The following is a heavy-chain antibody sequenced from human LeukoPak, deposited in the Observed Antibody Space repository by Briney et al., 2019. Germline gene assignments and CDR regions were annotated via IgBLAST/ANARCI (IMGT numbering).Heavy chain of an antibody. CDR1: GYTSTGYY. V-gene: IGHV1-2*02. Sequence: ASVKVSCKASGYTSTGYYMHWVRQALGQGLEWMGWINPNSGGTNYAQKFQGRVTMTRDTSISTAYMEMSRLRSDDTAVYYCARAQGARIDYWGQGTLVTVSS. D-gene: IGHD3-16*01. CDR3: ARAQGARIDY. J-gene: IGHJ4*02. CDR2: INPNSGGT.